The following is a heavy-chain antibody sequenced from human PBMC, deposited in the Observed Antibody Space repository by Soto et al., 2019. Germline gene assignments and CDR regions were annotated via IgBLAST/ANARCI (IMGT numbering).Heavy chain of an antibody. CDR1: GYSFTTYW. CDR2: IYPGDYDT. J-gene: IGHJ4*02. V-gene: IGHV5-51*01. D-gene: IGHD2-8*01. Sequence: GESLKISCKGSGYSFTTYWIGWVRQMPGKGLEWMGIIYPGDYDTRYSPSFQGQVTISADKSISTAYLQWSSLRASDTAMYYCTRPRLGCNNGVCSLDYWGQGTLVTVSS. CDR3: TRPRLGCNNGVCSLDY.